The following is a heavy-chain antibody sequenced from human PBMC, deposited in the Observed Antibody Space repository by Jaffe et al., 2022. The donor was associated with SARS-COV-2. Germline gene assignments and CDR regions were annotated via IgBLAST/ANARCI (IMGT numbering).Heavy chain of an antibody. CDR2: ISDSGLNT. J-gene: IGHJ5*02. CDR1: GFTVNSHA. D-gene: IGHD2-2*02. Sequence: EVQLLESGGGLVQPGGSLRLSCAASGFTVNSHAMSWVRQGPGKGLEWVSSISDSGLNTYYADSMKGRFTISRDTSKNTLYLQMNSLRDEDTAIYYCVRGYCSSNTCYTKDSWFDLWGQGTLVTVSS. CDR3: VRGYCSSNTCYTKDSWFDL. V-gene: IGHV3-23*01.